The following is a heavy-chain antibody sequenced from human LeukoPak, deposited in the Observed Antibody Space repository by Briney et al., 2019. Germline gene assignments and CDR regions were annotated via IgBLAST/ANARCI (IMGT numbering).Heavy chain of an antibody. CDR2: IYYSGSA. CDR1: GGSISSYY. V-gene: IGHV4-59*01. Sequence: ASETLSLTCTVSGGSISSYYWSWIRQPPGKGLEWIGNIYYSGSANHNPSLKSRVTISRDTSKNQFSLKLTSVTTADTAVYYCARAGGVKTAALDLDYWGQGTLVTVSS. J-gene: IGHJ4*02. D-gene: IGHD6-25*01. CDR3: ARAGGVKTAALDLDY.